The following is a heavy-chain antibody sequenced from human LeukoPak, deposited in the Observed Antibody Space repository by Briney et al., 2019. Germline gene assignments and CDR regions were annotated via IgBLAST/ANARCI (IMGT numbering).Heavy chain of an antibody. Sequence: ASVKVSCKASGYTFTGYYMHWVRQAPGQGLEWIGRINPNSGATTYPQKFQGRVIMTRDTSISTAYMELSRLNSDDTAVYFCARARYSSEWSSALEVWGEGTPVTVTS. CDR3: ARARYSSEWSSALEV. CDR1: GYTFTGYY. V-gene: IGHV1-2*06. D-gene: IGHD6-25*01. CDR2: INPNSGAT. J-gene: IGHJ6*04.